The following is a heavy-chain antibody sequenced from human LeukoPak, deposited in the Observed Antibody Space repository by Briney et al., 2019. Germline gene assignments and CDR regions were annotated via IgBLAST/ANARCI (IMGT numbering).Heavy chain of an antibody. V-gene: IGHV4-34*01. D-gene: IGHD5-12*01. J-gene: IGHJ4*02. Sequence: SETLSLTCAVYGGSFSGYYWSWIRQPPGKGLEWIGEINHSGSTNYNPSLKSRVTISVDTSKNQFSLKLSSVTAADTAVYYCARDWSGYETGYWGQGTLVTVSS. CDR1: GGSFSGYY. CDR2: INHSGST. CDR3: ARDWSGYETGY.